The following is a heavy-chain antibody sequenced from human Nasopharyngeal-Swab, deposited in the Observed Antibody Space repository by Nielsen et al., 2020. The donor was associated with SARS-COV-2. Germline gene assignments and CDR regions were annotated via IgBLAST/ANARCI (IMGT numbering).Heavy chain of an antibody. J-gene: IGHJ4*02. Sequence: GESLKISCAASGFTFTDYTMHWVRQPPGQGLEWVAIMSYNGSNRYYADSVKGRFTFSRDNSKNTLYLQMTSLRAEDTAVYYCARGSRRAIVGATAYWGQGTPVTVSS. V-gene: IGHV3-30*14. CDR1: GFTFTDYT. CDR3: ARGSRRAIVGATAY. D-gene: IGHD1-26*01. CDR2: MSYNGSNR.